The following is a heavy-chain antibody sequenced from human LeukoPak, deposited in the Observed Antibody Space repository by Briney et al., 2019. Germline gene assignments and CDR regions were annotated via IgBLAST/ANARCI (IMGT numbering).Heavy chain of an antibody. CDR1: GYTFTSYG. Sequence: GASVKVSCKASGYTFTSYGISWVRQAPGQGLEWMGWISAYNGNTNYAQKLQGRVTMTTDTSTSTAYMELSRLRSDDTAVYYCARDPRDYYYYYMDVWGKGTTVTISS. CDR2: ISAYNGNT. J-gene: IGHJ6*03. CDR3: ARDPRDYYYYYMDV. V-gene: IGHV1-18*01.